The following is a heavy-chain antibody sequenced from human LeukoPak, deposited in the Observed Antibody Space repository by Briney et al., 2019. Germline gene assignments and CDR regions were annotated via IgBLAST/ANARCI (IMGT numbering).Heavy chain of an antibody. CDR3: AKANGYYDY. CDR2: ISGGGDTT. D-gene: IGHD3-22*01. CDR1: GFTFSIFG. Sequence: PGGSLRLSCAASGFTFSIFGMNWVRQASGRGLEWVSGISGGGDTTYYAESVKGRFTISRDNSKNTLFLQMNSLSAEDTAVYYCAKANGYYDYWDQGTLVAVSS. V-gene: IGHV3-23*01. J-gene: IGHJ4*02.